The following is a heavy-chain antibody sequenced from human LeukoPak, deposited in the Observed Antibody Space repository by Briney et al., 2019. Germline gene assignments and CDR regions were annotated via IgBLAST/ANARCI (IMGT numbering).Heavy chain of an antibody. D-gene: IGHD1-14*01. CDR1: GGSFSGYY. J-gene: IGHJ3*02. V-gene: IGHV4-34*01. CDR2: INHSGST. Sequence: SETLSLTCAVYGGSFSGYYWSWIRQPPGKGLEWIGEINHSGSTNYNPSLKRRVTISVDTSKNQFSLKLSSVTAADTAVYYCARGIRRPTGAFDIWGQGTMVTVSS. CDR3: ARGIRRPTGAFDI.